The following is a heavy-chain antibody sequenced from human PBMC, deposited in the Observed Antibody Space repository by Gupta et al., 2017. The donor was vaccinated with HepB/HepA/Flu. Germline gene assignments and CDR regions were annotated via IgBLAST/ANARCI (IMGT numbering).Heavy chain of an antibody. CDR2: MNPNSGNT. Sequence: QVQLVQSGAEVKKPGASVKVSCKASGYTFTSYDINWVRQATGQGLEWMGWMNPNSGNTGYAQKFQDRVTMTRNTSISTAYMELSSLGSEDTAVYYCARGTYYYDSSGWGGDAFDIWGQGTMVTVSS. CDR1: GYTFTSYD. CDR3: ARGTYYYDSSGWGGDAFDI. V-gene: IGHV1-8*01. D-gene: IGHD3-22*01. J-gene: IGHJ3*02.